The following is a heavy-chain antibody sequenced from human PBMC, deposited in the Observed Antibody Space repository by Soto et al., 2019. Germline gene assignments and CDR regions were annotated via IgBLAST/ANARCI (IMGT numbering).Heavy chain of an antibody. D-gene: IGHD3-9*01. V-gene: IGHV3-30-3*01. CDR3: ATPSRFDDYYYGVDV. J-gene: IGHJ6*02. Sequence: QVQLVESGGGVVQPGRSLRLSCAASGFTFRSYAFHWVRQAPGKGLEWVAVISYDGNKKYYGDSVKGRFTISRDNSKNTLYLQMNSLRVEDTAVYYCATPSRFDDYYYGVDVWGQGTTVTVSS. CDR1: GFTFRSYA. CDR2: ISYDGNKK.